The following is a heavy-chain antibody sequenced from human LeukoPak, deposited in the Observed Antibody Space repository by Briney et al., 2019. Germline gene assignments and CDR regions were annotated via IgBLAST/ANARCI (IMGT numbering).Heavy chain of an antibody. CDR2: INPNSGGT. Sequence: ASVKLSCKASAFSFTDNHMYWIRQAPGQGPECMGWINPNSGGTNYAQKFQGRITMTRDTSISTAYMELSRLTSDDTAIYFCARELGRNAFDIWGQGTMVTVSP. CDR1: AFSFTDNH. J-gene: IGHJ3*02. CDR3: ARELGRNAFDI. D-gene: IGHD7-27*01. V-gene: IGHV1-2*02.